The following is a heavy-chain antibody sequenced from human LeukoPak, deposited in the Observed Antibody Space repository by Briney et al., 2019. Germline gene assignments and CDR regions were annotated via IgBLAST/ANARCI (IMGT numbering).Heavy chain of an antibody. CDR1: GYSFMTYW. CDR2: IYPGDSDT. J-gene: IGHJ3*02. CDR3: ARLSMIDTFDI. V-gene: IGHV5-51*01. Sequence: GESLKISCQASGYSFMTYWIGWVRQLPGKGLEWMAIIYPGDSDTKYSPSFQDQVTISADKSINTAYLHWRSLKASDTAMYYCARLSMIDTFDIWGLGTVVTVSS. D-gene: IGHD3-22*01.